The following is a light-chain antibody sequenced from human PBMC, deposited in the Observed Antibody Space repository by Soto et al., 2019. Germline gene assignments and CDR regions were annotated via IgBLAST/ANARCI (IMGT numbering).Light chain of an antibody. CDR2: GAS. Sequence: EIVLTQSPGTLSLSPEEGATLSCRASQSVSSTYLAWYQQKPGQAPRLLIYGASNRATGIPDRFSGSGSGTDFSLTISRVEPDDFATYYCQQYNSYLPITFGQGTRLEIK. CDR3: QQYNSYLPIT. CDR1: QSVSSTY. J-gene: IGKJ5*01. V-gene: IGKV3-20*01.